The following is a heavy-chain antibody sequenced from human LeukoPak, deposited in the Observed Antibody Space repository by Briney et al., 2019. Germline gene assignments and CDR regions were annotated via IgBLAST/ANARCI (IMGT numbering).Heavy chain of an antibody. V-gene: IGHV3-30*01. CDR3: ARTIYDFWSGYYLDY. D-gene: IGHD3-3*01. CDR1: GFTFNNYA. CDR2: ISYDGSNE. J-gene: IGHJ4*02. Sequence: PGRSLRLSCAASGFTFNNYAMHWVRQAPGKGLEWVALISYDGSNEYHADSVKGRFTISRDNSKNTLYLQMNSLRAEDTAVYYCARTIYDFWSGYYLDYWAREPWSPSPQ.